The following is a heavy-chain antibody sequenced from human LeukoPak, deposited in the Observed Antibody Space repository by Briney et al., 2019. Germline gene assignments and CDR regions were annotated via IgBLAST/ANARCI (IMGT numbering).Heavy chain of an antibody. CDR2: ISYVGSNK. V-gene: IGHV3-30*01. CDR1: GFTFSSYA. D-gene: IGHD5-24*01. CDR3: ARDLRDSFDY. J-gene: IGHJ4*02. Sequence: PGGSLRLSCAASGFTFSSYAMHWVRQAPGKGLEWVAVISYVGSNKYYADSVKGRFTISRDNSKNTLYLQMNSLRAEDTAVYYCARDLRDSFDYWGQGTLVTVSS.